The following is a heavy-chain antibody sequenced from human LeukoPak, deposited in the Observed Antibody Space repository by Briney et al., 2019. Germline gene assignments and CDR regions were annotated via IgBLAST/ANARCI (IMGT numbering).Heavy chain of an antibody. Sequence: PGGSLRLSCAASGFTFSTFAMSWVRQAPGKGLEWVSGIIENGYDKYYADSVKGRFTISRDNSKNTLYLQVSSLRTEDTAVYFCAKDNRGYFDFWGQGTLVTVSS. CDR2: IIENGYDK. V-gene: IGHV3-23*01. CDR3: AKDNRGYFDF. D-gene: IGHD3-16*01. CDR1: GFTFSTFA. J-gene: IGHJ4*02.